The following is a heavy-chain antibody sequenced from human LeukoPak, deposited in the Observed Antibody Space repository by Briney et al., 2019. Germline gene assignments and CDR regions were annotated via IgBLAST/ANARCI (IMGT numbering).Heavy chain of an antibody. J-gene: IGHJ3*02. CDR2: ISSSSSTI. D-gene: IGHD3-10*01. Sequence: GGSLRLSCAASGFTFSIYSMNWVRQAPGKGLEWVSYISSSSSTIYYADSVKGRFTISRDNAKNSLYLQMNSLRAEDTAVYYCARDPRLLWFGELAGPGKDDAFDIWGQGTMVTVSS. CDR3: ARDPRLLWFGELAGPGKDDAFDI. CDR1: GFTFSIYS. V-gene: IGHV3-48*01.